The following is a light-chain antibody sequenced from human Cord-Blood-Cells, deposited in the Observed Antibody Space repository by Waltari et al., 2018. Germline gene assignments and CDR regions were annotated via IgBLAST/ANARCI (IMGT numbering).Light chain of an antibody. CDR2: DVS. CDR1: SRDGGGYNY. CDR3: SSYTSSSTLV. Sequence: QSALTQPASVSGSPGQSITIPCTGTSRDGGGYNYVSWYQQHPGKAPKLIIYDVSNRPSGVSNRFSGSKSGNTASLTISGLQAEDEADYYCSSYTSSSTLVFGGGTKLTVL. J-gene: IGLJ2*01. V-gene: IGLV2-14*01.